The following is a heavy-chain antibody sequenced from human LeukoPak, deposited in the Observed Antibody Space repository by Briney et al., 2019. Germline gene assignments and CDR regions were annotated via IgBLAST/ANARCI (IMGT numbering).Heavy chain of an antibody. Sequence: PGGSLRLSCAASGFTFNTYWMHWVRQAPGKGLVWVSYISNSGSRITYADSVEGRFTISRDNAKNTLYLQMNSLRAEDTAVYYCAFGTYSGYEWDYWGQGTLVTVSS. V-gene: IGHV3-74*01. CDR1: GFTFNTYW. CDR2: ISNSGSRI. J-gene: IGHJ4*02. CDR3: AFGTYSGYEWDY. D-gene: IGHD5-12*01.